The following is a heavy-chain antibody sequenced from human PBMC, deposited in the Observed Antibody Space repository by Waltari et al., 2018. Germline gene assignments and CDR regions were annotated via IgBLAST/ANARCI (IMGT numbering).Heavy chain of an antibody. Sequence: QVQLQQWGAGLLKPSETLSLTCAVYGGSFSGYYWSWIRQPPGKGLEWIGEINHSGSTNYNPSLKSRVTISVDTSKNQFSLKLSSGTAADTAVYYCARGILRYYYGSGSYLNWFDPWGQGTLVTVSS. CDR3: ARGILRYYYGSGSYLNWFDP. J-gene: IGHJ5*02. CDR1: GGSFSGYY. D-gene: IGHD3-10*01. CDR2: INHSGST. V-gene: IGHV4-34*01.